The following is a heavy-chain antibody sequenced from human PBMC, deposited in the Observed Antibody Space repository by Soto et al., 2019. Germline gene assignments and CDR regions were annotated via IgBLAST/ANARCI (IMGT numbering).Heavy chain of an antibody. CDR3: ATLPVPASRHIDSDY. CDR1: GGAINTENYY. CDR2: IFHNGHA. V-gene: IGHV4-39*07. Sequence: PSETLSLTCSVSGGAINTENYYWGWIRQSPGQGLEWIGSIFHNGHANYNPSLKGRVTISQDMSKNQFFLTLTSLTAADTEVYYCATLPVPASRHIDSDYRGKGALVTVSS. D-gene: IGHD2-15*01. J-gene: IGHJ4*02.